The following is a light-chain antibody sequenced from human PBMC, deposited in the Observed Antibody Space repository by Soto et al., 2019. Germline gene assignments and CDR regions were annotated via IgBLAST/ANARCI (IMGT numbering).Light chain of an antibody. J-gene: IGLJ2*01. CDR3: QVWHSSTVV. V-gene: IGLV3-9*01. Sequence: SYELTQPLSVSVALGQTARITCGGNNIGSKNVHWYQQKPGLAPVLVIYTDSNRPSGIPERFSGSNSGNTATLTISRAQAGDEADYYCQVWHSSTVVFGGGTK. CDR1: NIGSKN. CDR2: TDS.